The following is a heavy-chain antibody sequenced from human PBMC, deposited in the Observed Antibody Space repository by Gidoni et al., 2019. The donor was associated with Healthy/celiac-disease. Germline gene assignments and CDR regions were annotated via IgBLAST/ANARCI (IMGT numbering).Heavy chain of an antibody. V-gene: IGHV3-23*01. J-gene: IGHJ4*02. Sequence: EVQLLESGGGLVQPGGSLRLSCAASGFTFSSYAMSWVRQAPGKGLEWVSAISGSGGSTYYADSVKGRFTISRDNSKNTLYLQMNSLRAEDTAVYYCAKDAPVEDSSGYYYYFDYWGQGTLVTVSS. D-gene: IGHD3-22*01. CDR2: ISGSGGST. CDR3: AKDAPVEDSSGYYYYFDY. CDR1: GFTFSSYA.